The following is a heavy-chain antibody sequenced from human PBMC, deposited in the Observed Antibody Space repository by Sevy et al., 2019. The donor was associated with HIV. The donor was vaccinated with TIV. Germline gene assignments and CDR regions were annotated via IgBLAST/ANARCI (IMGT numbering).Heavy chain of an antibody. V-gene: IGHV3-15*01. CDR2: IKSKTDGGSA. D-gene: IGHD3-3*01. J-gene: IGHJ5*02. CDR1: GFSISGYG. Sequence: GGSLRLSCAASGFSISGYGMHWVRQAPGKGLEWLGRIKSKTDGGSAEYASPVKGRFTISRDDSKSTLYLQMNRLRTEDTGVYYCTGATVFGATWFDPWGQGALVTVSS. CDR3: TGATVFGATWFDP.